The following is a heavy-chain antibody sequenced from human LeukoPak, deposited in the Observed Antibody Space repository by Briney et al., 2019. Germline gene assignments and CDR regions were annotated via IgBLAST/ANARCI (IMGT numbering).Heavy chain of an antibody. CDR3: VRFDYYDTSGQVDY. V-gene: IGHV6-1*01. D-gene: IGHD3-22*01. Sequence: SQTLSLTCAISGDSVSSNSAAWNWIRQSASRGLEWLGRTYYRSKWYDDYAVSVKSRITIKSDTSKNQFSLQLNSVTPEDTAVYYCVRFDYYDTSGQVDYWGQGTLVTVSS. J-gene: IGHJ4*02. CDR2: TYYRSKWYD. CDR1: GDSVSSNSAA.